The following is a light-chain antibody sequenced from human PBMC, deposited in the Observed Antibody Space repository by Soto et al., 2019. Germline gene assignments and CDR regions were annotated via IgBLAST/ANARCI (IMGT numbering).Light chain of an antibody. CDR1: QSISSY. CDR3: QQSYSVPYT. J-gene: IGKJ2*01. CDR2: GAS. V-gene: IGKV1-39*01. Sequence: DLQMTQSPSSLSASVGDRVTITCRASQSISSYLNWYQQKPGKAPKVLIYGASNLQSGGPSRFSGSVSGTDFTLTISRLQRADFAAYYCQQSYSVPYTFGQGTKLEIK.